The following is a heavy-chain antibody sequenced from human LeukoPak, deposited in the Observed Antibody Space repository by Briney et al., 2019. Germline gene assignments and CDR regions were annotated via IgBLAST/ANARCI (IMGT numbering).Heavy chain of an antibody. Sequence: GGSLSLSCAAYGFTFSSNEMDWVRQAQGEGREWVSYISSTGSAIYYADSVKGRFTMSRDNAKNSLYLQMNSLRAEDTAVYYCARETLWFGELLKDGWGQGTLVTVS. CDR2: ISSTGSAI. V-gene: IGHV3-48*03. D-gene: IGHD3-10*01. CDR3: ARETLWFGELLKDG. CDR1: GFTFSSNE. J-gene: IGHJ4*02.